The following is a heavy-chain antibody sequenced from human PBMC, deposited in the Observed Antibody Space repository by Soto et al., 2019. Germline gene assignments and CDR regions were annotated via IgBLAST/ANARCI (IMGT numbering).Heavy chain of an antibody. D-gene: IGHD2-15*01. V-gene: IGHV5-51*01. CDR3: ARPPLPGYSIHFNS. CDR2: VYPRDSDT. Sequence: GESLKISCKASGYIFIDYWIGWVRQMPGKGLEWMGIVYPRDSDTRYSPSFQGQVTISADRSTGTAFLQWRSLKASDTALYYCARPPLPGYSIHFNSWGQGTLVTAPQ. CDR1: GYIFIDYW. J-gene: IGHJ4*02.